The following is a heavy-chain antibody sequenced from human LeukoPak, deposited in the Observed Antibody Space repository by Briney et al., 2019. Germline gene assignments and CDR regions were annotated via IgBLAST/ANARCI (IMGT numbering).Heavy chain of an antibody. CDR2: FDPEDGET. V-gene: IGHV1-24*01. CDR1: GYTLTELS. CDR3: ATRGYSYGYYGY. J-gene: IGHJ4*02. D-gene: IGHD5-18*01. Sequence: ASVKVSCQVSGYTLTELSMHWVRQAPGKGLEWMGGFDPEDGETIYAQKFQGRVTMAEDTSTDTAYMELSSLRSEDTAVYYCATRGYSYGYYGYWGQGTLVTVSS.